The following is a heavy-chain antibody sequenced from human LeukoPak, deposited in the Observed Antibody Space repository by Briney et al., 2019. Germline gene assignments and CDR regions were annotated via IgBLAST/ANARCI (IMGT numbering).Heavy chain of an antibody. V-gene: IGHV3-23*01. D-gene: IGHD3-3*01. CDR1: GFTFSSYA. J-gene: IGHJ6*02. CDR3: AKSIDLRLFGVDIDYYYGMDV. Sequence: GGSLRLSCAASGFTFSSYAMSWVRQAPGKGLEWVSAISGSGGSTYYADSVKGRFTISRDNSKNTLYLQMNSLRAEDTAVYYCAKSIDLRLFGVDIDYYYGMDVWGQGTTVTVSS. CDR2: ISGSGGST.